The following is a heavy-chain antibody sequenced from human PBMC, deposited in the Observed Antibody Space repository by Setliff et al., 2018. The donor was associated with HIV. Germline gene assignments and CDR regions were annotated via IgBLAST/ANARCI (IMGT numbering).Heavy chain of an antibody. D-gene: IGHD6-13*01. V-gene: IGHV4-59*08. CDR1: GGSISSHY. J-gene: IGHJ4*02. CDR3: ARHESGRSSSWSNFDY. CDR2: IYYSGST. Sequence: PSETLSLTCTVSGGSISSHYWSWIRQPPGKGLEWIGYIYYSGSTNYNPSLKSRVTISVDTSKNQFSLKLSSVTAADTAVYYCARHESGRSSSWSNFDYWGQGTQVTVSS.